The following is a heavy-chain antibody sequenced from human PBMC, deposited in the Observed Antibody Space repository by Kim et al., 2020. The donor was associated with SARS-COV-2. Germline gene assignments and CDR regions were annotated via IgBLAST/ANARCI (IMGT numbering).Heavy chain of an antibody. Sequence: GWSLRLSCAASGFTFSSYSMNWVRQAPGKGLEWVSYISSSSSTISYADSVKGRFTISSDNAKNSLYLQMNSLRAEDTAVYYCASDGGELLWFGGLRPFDYWGQGTLVTVSS. J-gene: IGHJ4*02. D-gene: IGHD3-10*01. CDR1: GFTFSSYS. V-gene: IGHV3-48*01. CDR3: ASDGGELLWFGGLRPFDY. CDR2: ISSSSSTI.